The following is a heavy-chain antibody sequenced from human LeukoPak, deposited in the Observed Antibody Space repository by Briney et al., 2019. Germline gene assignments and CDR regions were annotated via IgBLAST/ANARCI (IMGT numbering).Heavy chain of an antibody. Sequence: GGSLRLSCAASGFXFSNAWISWVRQAPGKGLEWIGRIKSKTDGGTTDYAAPVKGRFTISRDDSKNTLYLQMNGLKTEDTAVYYCTTDEGSGSRIFDYWGQGTLVTVSS. CDR1: GFXFSNAW. CDR3: TTDEGSGSRIFDY. D-gene: IGHD1-26*01. J-gene: IGHJ4*02. V-gene: IGHV3-15*01. CDR2: IKSKTDGGTT.